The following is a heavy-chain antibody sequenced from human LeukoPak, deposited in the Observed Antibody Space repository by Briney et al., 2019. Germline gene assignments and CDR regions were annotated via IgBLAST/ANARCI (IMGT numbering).Heavy chain of an antibody. J-gene: IGHJ6*03. CDR1: GGSISSYY. D-gene: IGHD2-2*01. Sequence: ASETLSLTCTVSGGSISSYYWSWIRQPPGKGLEWIGYIYYSGSTNYNPSLRSRVTISVDTSKNQFSLKLSPVTAADTAVYYCARIPRLGYCSSTSCRPYYYYYMDVWGKGTTVTVSS. V-gene: IGHV4-59*01. CDR3: ARIPRLGYCSSTSCRPYYYYYMDV. CDR2: IYYSGST.